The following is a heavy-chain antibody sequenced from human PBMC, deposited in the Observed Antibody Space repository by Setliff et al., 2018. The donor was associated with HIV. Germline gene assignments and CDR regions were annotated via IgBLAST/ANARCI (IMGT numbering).Heavy chain of an antibody. V-gene: IGHV4-39*01. Sequence: SETLSLTCTVSGGSITTSNYYWGWIRQPPGKGLAWIGSIYYSGSTYSNPSLKSRVTISVDTSKNQFSLKLSSVTAADTAVYYCARHYIGAVADAHSNYYYMDVWGKGTTVTV. CDR2: IYYSGST. CDR1: GGSITTSNYY. CDR3: ARHYIGAVADAHSNYYYMDV. D-gene: IGHD6-19*01. J-gene: IGHJ6*03.